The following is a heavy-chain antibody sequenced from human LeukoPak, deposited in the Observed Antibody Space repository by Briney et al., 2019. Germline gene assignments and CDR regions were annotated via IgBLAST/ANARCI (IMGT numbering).Heavy chain of an antibody. V-gene: IGHV3-7*03. D-gene: IGHD6-13*01. CDR1: GFSFGKYW. CDR3: AKRPIVAAGAPFDY. Sequence: PGGSLRLSCVASGFSFGKYWMSWVRQAPGKGLEWVANIKLDGSEKNYVDSVKGRFTISRDNTKNSLYLQTNSLRAEDTAVYYCAKRPIVAAGAPFDYWGQGTLVTVSS. J-gene: IGHJ4*02. CDR2: IKLDGSEK.